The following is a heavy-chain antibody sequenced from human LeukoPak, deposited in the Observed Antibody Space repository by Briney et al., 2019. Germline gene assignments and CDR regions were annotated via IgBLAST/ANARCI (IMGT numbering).Heavy chain of an antibody. CDR1: GGSICSSRYY. V-gene: IGHV4-39*01. CDR2: IYYSGTT. CDR3: VEAPQWSINY. J-gene: IGHJ4*02. Sequence: SETLSLTCTVSGGSICSSRYYCGWIRQPPGKGLEWIVIIYYSGTTYHNPSLKSRVTVSVDTPKNQFSLNLSSVTAADTAVYYCVEAPQWSINYWGQGTLVTVSS. D-gene: IGHD2-15*01.